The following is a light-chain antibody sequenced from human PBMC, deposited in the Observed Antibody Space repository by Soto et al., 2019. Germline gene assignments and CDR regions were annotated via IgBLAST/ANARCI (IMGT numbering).Light chain of an antibody. CDR2: EVN. CDR1: SSDVGGYNY. V-gene: IGLV2-11*01. J-gene: IGLJ1*01. Sequence: QSVLTQPPSASGSPGQSVTISCTGTSSDVGGYNYVSWYQQHPGKAPKLMIYEVNKRPSGVPDRFSGSKSGNTASLTISGLQAGDEADYYCCSYAGSYTYVFGTGTKVTVL. CDR3: CSYAGSYTYV.